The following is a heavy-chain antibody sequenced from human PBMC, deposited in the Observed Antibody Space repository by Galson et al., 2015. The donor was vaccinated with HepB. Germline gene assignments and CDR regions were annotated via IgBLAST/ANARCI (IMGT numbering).Heavy chain of an antibody. D-gene: IGHD3-10*01. CDR1: GGTFSSYA. CDR2: IIPIFGTA. Sequence: SVKVSCKASGGTFSSYAISWVRQAPGQGLEWMGGIIPIFGTANYAQKFQGRVTITADESTSTAYMELSSLRSEDTAVYYCATLGYYYGSGSHGDYWGQGTLVTVSS. J-gene: IGHJ4*02. V-gene: IGHV1-69*13. CDR3: ATLGYYYGSGSHGDY.